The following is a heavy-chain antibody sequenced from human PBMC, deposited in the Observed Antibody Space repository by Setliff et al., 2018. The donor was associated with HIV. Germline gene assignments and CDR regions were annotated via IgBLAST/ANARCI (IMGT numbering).Heavy chain of an antibody. CDR1: GGSFSNYY. D-gene: IGHD3-22*01. Sequence: PSETLSLTCTVYGGSFSNYYTNWIRQPPGKGLEWIGELSPSGTTRSNPSLQSRVTISLDTSNNQFSLKLSSVTAADAAVYYCASRVYYYDSSGYLREEGFDPWGQGTLVTVSS. CDR3: ASRVYYYDSSGYLREEGFDP. V-gene: IGHV4-34*01. J-gene: IGHJ5*02. CDR2: LSPSGTT.